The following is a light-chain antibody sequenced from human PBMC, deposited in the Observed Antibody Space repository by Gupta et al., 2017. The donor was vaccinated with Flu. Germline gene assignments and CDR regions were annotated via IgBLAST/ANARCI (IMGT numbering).Light chain of an antibody. Sequence: QSVLTQLPSASGTPGQRVTISCSGSSSNFGSEAVNWYQRLPGTAPKPLSYDNSPRPSGVPDRFSGYKSGTSAYLAISGLQAEDEADYYCSEWDESLNGWVFGGGTKLTVL. J-gene: IGLJ3*02. CDR3: SEWDESLNGWV. V-gene: IGLV1-44*01. CDR1: SSNFGSEA. CDR2: DNS.